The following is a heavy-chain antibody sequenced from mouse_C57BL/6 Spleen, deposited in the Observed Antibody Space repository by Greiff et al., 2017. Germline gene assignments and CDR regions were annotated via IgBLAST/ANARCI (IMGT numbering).Heavy chain of an antibody. D-gene: IGHD1-1*01. V-gene: IGHV5-6*01. CDR1: GFTFSSYG. J-gene: IGHJ4*01. CDR2: ISSGGSYT. CDR3: ARQIYYYGSSFYYAMDY. Sequence: EVKLVASGGDLVKPGGSLKLSCAASGFTFSSYGMSWVRQTPDKRLEWVATISSGGSYTYYPDSVKGRFTISRDNAKNTLYLQMSSLKSADTAMYYCARQIYYYGSSFYYAMDYWGQGTSVTVSS.